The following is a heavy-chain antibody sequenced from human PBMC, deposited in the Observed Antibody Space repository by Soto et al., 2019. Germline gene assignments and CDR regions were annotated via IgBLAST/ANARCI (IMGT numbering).Heavy chain of an antibody. D-gene: IGHD3-22*01. CDR1: GYSFTIYW. CDR3: ARPYHYHSSGYWHY. J-gene: IGHJ4*02. Sequence: RGESLKISCKGSGYSFTIYWIGWVRQMPGKGLEWMGIIYPGDSDTRYSPSFQGQVTISADKSISTAYLQWSSLKASDTAMYYCARPYHYHSSGYWHYWCQESLVRVSS. CDR2: IYPGDSDT. V-gene: IGHV5-51*01.